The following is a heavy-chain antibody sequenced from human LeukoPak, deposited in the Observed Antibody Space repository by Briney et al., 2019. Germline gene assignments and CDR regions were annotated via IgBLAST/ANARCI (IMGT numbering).Heavy chain of an antibody. D-gene: IGHD4-17*01. J-gene: IGHJ4*02. Sequence: GGSLRLSCAASGFTFSSYSMNWVRQAPGKGLEWVSFISSSSSYIYYADSVKGRFTISRDNAKNSLYLQMNSLRAEDTAVYYCTTAGGLSGDYGRRYLNYWGQGTLVTVSS. CDR2: ISSSSSYI. CDR1: GFTFSSYS. V-gene: IGHV3-21*01. CDR3: TTAGGLSGDYGRRYLNY.